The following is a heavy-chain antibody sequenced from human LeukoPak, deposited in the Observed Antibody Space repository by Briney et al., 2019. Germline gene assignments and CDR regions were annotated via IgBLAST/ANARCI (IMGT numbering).Heavy chain of an antibody. D-gene: IGHD3-9*01. CDR3: ARGNILTGYCFDF. CDR2: IHYSGAT. J-gene: IGHJ4*02. V-gene: IGHV4-34*01. CDR1: GGSITGYY. Sequence: SETLSLTCAVYGGSITGYYWSWIRQTPGRGLEWVGEIHYSGATSYNPSLKSRATISTDTSKNQFSLRLSSVTAADTAVYYCARGNILTGYCFDFWGQGTLVTVSS.